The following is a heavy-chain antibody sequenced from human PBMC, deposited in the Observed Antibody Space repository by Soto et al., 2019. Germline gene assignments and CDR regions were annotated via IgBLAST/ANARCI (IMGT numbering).Heavy chain of an antibody. J-gene: IGHJ4*02. CDR1: GFTFSIYG. V-gene: IGHV3-23*01. Sequence: EVQLLESGGGLVQPGGSLRLSCAASGFTFSIYGMTWVRQAPGKGLEWVSGIADTTYYADSVKGRFTISRDNSKNTLYLQMNSLRAEDTAVYYCAKNGDNRQYDYWGQGTLGTVSS. CDR3: AKNGDNRQYDY. CDR2: GIADTT. D-gene: IGHD7-27*01.